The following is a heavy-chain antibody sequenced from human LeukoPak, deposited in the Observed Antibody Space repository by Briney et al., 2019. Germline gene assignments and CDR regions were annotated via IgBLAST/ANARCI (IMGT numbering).Heavy chain of an antibody. J-gene: IGHJ6*02. CDR2: VSWNGGSK. Sequence: GGSLRLSCAGSGFTLEGYVIHWVRQAPGKGLEWVSGVSWNGGSKGYADSVKGRFTISRDNAKNSLYLRMNSLRTEDTAVYYCARDDQLDPDGMDVWGQGTTVTVSS. CDR3: ARDDQLDPDGMDV. CDR1: GFTLEGYV. D-gene: IGHD2-2*01. V-gene: IGHV3-9*01.